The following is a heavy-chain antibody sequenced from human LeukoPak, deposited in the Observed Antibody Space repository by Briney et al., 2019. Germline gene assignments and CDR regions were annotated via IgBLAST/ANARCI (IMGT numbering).Heavy chain of an antibody. D-gene: IGHD3-9*01. CDR1: GGTFSSYA. Sequence: GASVKVSCKASGGTFSSYAISWVRQAPGQGLEWMGRIIPILGIANYAQKFQGRVTITADKSTSTAYMELSSLRSEDTAVYYCARDAGTKFWPDYGMDVWGQGTTVTVFS. CDR3: ARDAGTKFWPDYGMDV. V-gene: IGHV1-69*04. CDR2: IIPILGIA. J-gene: IGHJ6*02.